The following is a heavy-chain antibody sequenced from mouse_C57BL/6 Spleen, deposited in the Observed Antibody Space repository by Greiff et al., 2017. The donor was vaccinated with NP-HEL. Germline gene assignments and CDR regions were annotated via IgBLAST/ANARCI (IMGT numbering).Heavy chain of an antibody. CDR2: INPSNGGT. J-gene: IGHJ2*01. CDR1: GYTFTGYW. V-gene: IGHV1-53*01. Sequence: VQLQESGTELVKPRASVKLSCKASGYTFTGYWMHWVKQRPGQGLEWIGNINPSNGGTNYNEKFKSKATLTVDKSSSTAYMQLSSLTSEDSAVYYCARESTMVTTNYWGQGTTLTVSS. CDR3: ARESTMVTTNY. D-gene: IGHD2-2*01.